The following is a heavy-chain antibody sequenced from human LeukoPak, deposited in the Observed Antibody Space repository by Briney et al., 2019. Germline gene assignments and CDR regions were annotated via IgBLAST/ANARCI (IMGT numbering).Heavy chain of an antibody. CDR3: AKEGAARDYYYYMDV. D-gene: IGHD6-25*01. V-gene: IGHV3-7*01. CDR2: INQDGSEK. CDR1: GFTFSRYW. Sequence: GGSLRLSCAASGFTFSRYWMSWVRQVPGKGLEWVANINQDGSEKYYVDSVKGRFTISRDNAKNSLYLQMNSLRAEDTDVYYCAKEGAARDYYYYMDVWGKGTTVTVSS. J-gene: IGHJ6*03.